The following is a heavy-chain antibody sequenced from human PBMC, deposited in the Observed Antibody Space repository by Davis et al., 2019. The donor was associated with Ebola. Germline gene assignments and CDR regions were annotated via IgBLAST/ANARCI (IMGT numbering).Heavy chain of an antibody. V-gene: IGHV4-34*01. CDR3: ARSRGIAARRFDY. Sequence: MPSETLSLTCAVYGGSFSGYYWSWIRQPPGRGLEWIGEINHSGSTNYNPSLKSRVTISVDTSKKQFSLNLSAVTAADTAVYYCARSRGIAARRFDYWGQGTLVTVSS. CDR2: INHSGST. D-gene: IGHD6-6*01. J-gene: IGHJ4*02. CDR1: GGSFSGYY.